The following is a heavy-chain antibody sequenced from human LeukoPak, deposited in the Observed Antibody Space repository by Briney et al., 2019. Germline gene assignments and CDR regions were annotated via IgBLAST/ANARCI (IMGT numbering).Heavy chain of an antibody. CDR1: GFTFSSYS. CDR3: ARVGAAAGSGMDV. Sequence: GGSLRLSCAASGFTFSSYSMNWVRQAPGKGLEWVSSISSSSSYIYYADSVKGRFTISRDNAKNSLYLQMNSLRAEDTAVYYCARVGAAAGSGMDVWGQGTTVTVSS. J-gene: IGHJ6*02. CDR2: ISSSSSYI. V-gene: IGHV3-21*01. D-gene: IGHD6-13*01.